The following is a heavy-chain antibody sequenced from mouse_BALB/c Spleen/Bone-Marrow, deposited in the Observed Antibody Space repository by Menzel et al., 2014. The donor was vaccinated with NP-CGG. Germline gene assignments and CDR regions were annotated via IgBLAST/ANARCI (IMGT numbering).Heavy chain of an antibody. CDR3: ARDMGLLRFDY. D-gene: IGHD1-1*01. CDR2: IRNKANGYTT. Sequence: EVHLVESGGGLVQPGGSLRLSCATSGFTFTDYYMSWVRQPPGKALEWLAFIRNKANGYTTEYSASVKGWFTISRDNSQSILYLQMNTLRAEDSATYYCARDMGLLRFDYWGHGTTLTVSS. V-gene: IGHV7-3*02. CDR1: GFTFTDYY. J-gene: IGHJ2*01.